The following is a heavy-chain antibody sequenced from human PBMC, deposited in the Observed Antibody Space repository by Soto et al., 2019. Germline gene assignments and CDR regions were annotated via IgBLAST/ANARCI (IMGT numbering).Heavy chain of an antibody. J-gene: IGHJ3*02. CDR2: IYYSGST. V-gene: IGHV4-61*01. Sequence: PSETLSLTCTGSGGSVSSGSYYWSWIRQPPGKGLEWIGYIYYSGSTNYNPSLKSRVTISVDTSKNQFSLKLSSVTAADTAVYYCARIYSSHDAFDIWGQGTMVTVSS. CDR1: GGSVSSGSYY. CDR3: ARIYSSHDAFDI. D-gene: IGHD6-13*01.